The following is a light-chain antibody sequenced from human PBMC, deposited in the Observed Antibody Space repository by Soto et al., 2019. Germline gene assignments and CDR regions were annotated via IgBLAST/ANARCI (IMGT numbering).Light chain of an antibody. V-gene: IGKV3-20*01. Sequence: DIVLTQSPGTLSLSPGQTATLSCRASQSISKNYLAWYQQKPGRAPRLLIHDASSRATGIPGRFSGSGSGTDFTLTISRLEHEDFAVYYCQQYGGSPEYTFGQGTRLEIK. J-gene: IGKJ2*01. CDR1: QSISKNY. CDR2: DAS. CDR3: QQYGGSPEYT.